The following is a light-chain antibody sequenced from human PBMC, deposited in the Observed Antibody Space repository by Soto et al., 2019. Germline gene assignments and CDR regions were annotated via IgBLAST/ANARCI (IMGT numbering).Light chain of an antibody. CDR1: RSDVGGYNY. J-gene: IGLJ2*01. CDR2: EVT. CDR3: SSYTITDTVL. V-gene: IGLV2-14*01. Sequence: QSALTQPASVSGSPGQSITISCTGTRSDVGGYNYVSWYQQHPGKAPKLIIYEVTNRPSGISNRFSGSKSGNTASLTISGLQAEDEADYYCSSYTITDTVLFGGGTQLTVL.